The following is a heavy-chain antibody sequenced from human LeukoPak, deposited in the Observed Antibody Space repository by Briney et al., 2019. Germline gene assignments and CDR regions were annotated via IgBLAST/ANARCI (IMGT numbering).Heavy chain of an antibody. V-gene: IGHV3-48*03. Sequence: GGSLRLSCAASGFTFSNYEMHWVRQAPRKGLEWVSYIRSSGITIHYADSVKGRFTISRDDAKNSMYLQMNSLRAEDTAVYYCARDSSSGSFSDFDSWGQGTLVTVSS. CDR1: GFTFSNYE. D-gene: IGHD1-26*01. J-gene: IGHJ4*02. CDR2: IRSSGITI. CDR3: ARDSSSGSFSDFDS.